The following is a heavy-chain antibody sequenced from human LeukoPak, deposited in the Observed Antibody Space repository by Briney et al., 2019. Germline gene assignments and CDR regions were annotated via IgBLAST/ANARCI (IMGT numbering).Heavy chain of an antibody. D-gene: IGHD6-19*01. CDR1: GFTFSSYG. CDR3: ARVEGSSGWFAYYYYMDV. Sequence: GGSLRLSCAASGFTFSSYGMSWVRQAPGKGLEWVSGISGSGGSTYYADSVKGRFTISRDNSKNTLYLQMNSLRAEDTAVYYCARVEGSSGWFAYYYYMDVWGKGTTVTVSS. J-gene: IGHJ6*03. CDR2: ISGSGGST. V-gene: IGHV3-23*01.